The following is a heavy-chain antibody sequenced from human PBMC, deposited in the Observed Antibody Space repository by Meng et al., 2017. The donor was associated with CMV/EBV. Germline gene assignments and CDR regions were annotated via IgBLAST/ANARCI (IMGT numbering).Heavy chain of an antibody. CDR3: ATCSSTSCYTDDAFDI. CDR2: IIPIFGTA. CDR1: GGTFSSYG. V-gene: IGHV1-69*05. D-gene: IGHD2-2*02. Sequence: SVKVSCKASGGTFSSYGISWVRQAPGQGLEWMGGIIPIFGTANYAQKFQGRVTITTDESTSTDYMELSSLRSEDTAVYYCATCSSTSCYTDDAFDIWVQGTMVTVSS. J-gene: IGHJ3*02.